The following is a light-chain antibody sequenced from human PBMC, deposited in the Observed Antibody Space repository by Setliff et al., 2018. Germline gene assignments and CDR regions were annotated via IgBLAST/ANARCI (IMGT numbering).Light chain of an antibody. CDR1: SSDVGGYNY. CDR3: SSYAGSNNLV. Sequence: QSALTQPRSVSGSPGQSVTISCTGTSSDVGGYNYVSWYQQHPGKAPRLMIYEVSKRPSGVPDRFSGSKSGNTASLTVSGLQAEDEADYYCSSYAGSNNLVFGGGTKGTVL. CDR2: EVS. J-gene: IGLJ3*02. V-gene: IGLV2-8*01.